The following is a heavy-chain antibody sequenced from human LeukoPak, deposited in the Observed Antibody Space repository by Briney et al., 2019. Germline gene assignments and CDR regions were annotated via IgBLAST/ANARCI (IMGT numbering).Heavy chain of an antibody. D-gene: IGHD4-23*01. CDR3: ARDGVVTVDY. V-gene: IGHV4-38-2*02. CDR2: IYHSGST. J-gene: IGHJ4*02. Sequence: SETLSLTCTVSGYSISSGYYWGWIRQPPGKGLEWIGSIYHSGSTYYNPSLKSRVTISVDTSKNQFSLKLSSVTAADTAVYYCARDGVVTVDYWGQGTLVTVSS. CDR1: GYSISSGYY.